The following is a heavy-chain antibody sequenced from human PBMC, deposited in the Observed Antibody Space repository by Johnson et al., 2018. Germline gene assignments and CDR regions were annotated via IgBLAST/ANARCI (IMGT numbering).Heavy chain of an antibody. CDR2: ISGSVGST. D-gene: IGHD1-1*01. Sequence: VQLVESGGGVVQPGRSLRLSCAASGFTVSSNYMSWVRQAPGKGLEWVSVISGSVGSTYYADSVKGRFTISRDNSKNTLYLQMNSLRAKDTAVYYCAKPNLYWNYYYYMDVWGKGTTVTVSS. CDR1: GFTVSSNY. CDR3: AKPNLYWNYYYYMDV. V-gene: IGHV3-23*04. J-gene: IGHJ6*03.